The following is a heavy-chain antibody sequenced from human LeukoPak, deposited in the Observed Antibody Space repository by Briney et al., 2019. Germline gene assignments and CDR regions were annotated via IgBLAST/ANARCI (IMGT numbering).Heavy chain of an antibody. CDR3: ARSTTVTTFDY. J-gene: IGHJ4*02. D-gene: IGHD4-17*01. CDR2: IYHSGST. V-gene: IGHV4-30-2*01. Sequence: SQTLSLTCAVSGGSISSGGYSWSWLRQPPGTGLEWIGYIYHSGSTYYNPSLKSRVTISVDRSKNQFSLKLSSVTAADTAVYYCARSTTVTTFDYWGQGTLVTVSS. CDR1: GGSISSGGYS.